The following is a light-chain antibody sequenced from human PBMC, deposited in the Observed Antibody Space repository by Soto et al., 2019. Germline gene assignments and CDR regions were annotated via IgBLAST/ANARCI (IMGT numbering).Light chain of an antibody. CDR1: SSDVGSYNL. V-gene: IGLV2-23*02. CDR3: CSYAGSSLV. J-gene: IGLJ2*01. Sequence: QSALTQPASVSGSPGQSITISCTGTSSDVGSYNLVSWYQQHPGKAPKLMIYEVSKRPPGVSNRFSGSKSGNTASLTISGLQAEDEADYYCCSYAGSSLVFGGGTKLTVL. CDR2: EVS.